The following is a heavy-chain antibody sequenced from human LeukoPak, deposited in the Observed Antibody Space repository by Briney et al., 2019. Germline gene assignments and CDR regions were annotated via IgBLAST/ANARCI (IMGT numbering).Heavy chain of an antibody. V-gene: IGHV3-20*04. CDR2: INWNGGST. Sequence: PGGVLRPSRAAPGFTFYDFGISLVRQTPGEGLGWVSGINWNGGSTGYADSVKGRFTISRDNAKNSLYLQMNSLRAEDTAVYYCARERNSYGPFLDYWGQGTLVTVSS. CDR3: ARERNSYGPFLDY. CDR1: GFTFYDFG. D-gene: IGHD5-18*01. J-gene: IGHJ4*02.